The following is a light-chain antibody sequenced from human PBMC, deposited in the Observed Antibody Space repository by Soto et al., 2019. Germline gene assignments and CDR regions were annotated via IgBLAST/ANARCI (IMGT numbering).Light chain of an antibody. CDR1: SSDVGGYNY. J-gene: IGLJ1*01. V-gene: IGLV2-11*01. CDR2: DVS. Sequence: QSVLTQPRSVSGSPGQSVTISCTGTSSDVGGYNYVSWYQQHPGKAPKLMIYDVSKRPSGVPDRFSGSKSGNTASLTISVLQAEDEADYYCCSYAGRYTYVFGTGTKVTVL. CDR3: CSYAGRYTYV.